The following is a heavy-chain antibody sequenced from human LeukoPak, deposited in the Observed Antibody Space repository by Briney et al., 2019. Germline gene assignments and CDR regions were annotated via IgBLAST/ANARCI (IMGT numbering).Heavy chain of an antibody. D-gene: IGHD4-23*01. CDR2: INWNSGSI. CDR1: GFTLDDYA. J-gene: IGHJ4*02. CDR3: ARDYGGSSPFDS. Sequence: GGSLSLSCAASGFTLDDYAMHWVRQTPGKAVDWVSGINWNSGSIDYADSVKARFTISRDNAKNSLYLQMNSLRAEDTAVYYCARDYGGSSPFDSWGQGTLVTVSS. V-gene: IGHV3-9*01.